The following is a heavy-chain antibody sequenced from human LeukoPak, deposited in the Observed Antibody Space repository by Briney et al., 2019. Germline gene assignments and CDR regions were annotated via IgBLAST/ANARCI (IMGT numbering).Heavy chain of an antibody. CDR2: IYYSGST. J-gene: IGHJ4*02. V-gene: IGHV4-30-4*01. Sequence: PSETLSLTCTVSGGSISSGDYYSSWIRQPLGKCLKWIGYIYYSGSTCYNPSLKSRVTISVDTSKNQFSLKLSSVTAADTSVYYCARDKRTTGLDYWGQGTLVTVSS. D-gene: IGHD2/OR15-2a*01. CDR1: GGSISSGDYY. CDR3: ARDKRTTGLDY.